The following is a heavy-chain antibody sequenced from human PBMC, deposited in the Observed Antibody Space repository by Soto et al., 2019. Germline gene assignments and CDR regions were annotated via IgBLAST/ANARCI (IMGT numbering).Heavy chain of an antibody. D-gene: IGHD6-13*01. CDR3: ARDFPPGIAAAGTPRAFDI. Sequence: ASVKVSCKASGYTFTSYAISWVRQAPGQGLEWMGGIIPIFGTANYAQKFQGRVTITADESTSTAYMELSSLRSEDTAVYYCARDFPPGIAAAGTPRAFDIWGQGTMVTVSS. CDR1: GYTFTSYA. V-gene: IGHV1-69*13. J-gene: IGHJ3*02. CDR2: IIPIFGTA.